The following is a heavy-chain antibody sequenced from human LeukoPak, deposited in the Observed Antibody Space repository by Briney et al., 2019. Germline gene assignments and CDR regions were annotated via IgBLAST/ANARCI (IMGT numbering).Heavy chain of an antibody. Sequence: PGGSLRLSCAASGFTFSSYEMTWVRQAPGKGLEWVSYISSSGSTIYYADSVKGRFTISRDNAKNSLYLQMNSLRAEDTAVYYCARVIRTVTTYYFDYWGQGTLVTVSS. D-gene: IGHD4-17*01. J-gene: IGHJ4*02. V-gene: IGHV3-48*03. CDR1: GFTFSSYE. CDR2: ISSSGSTI. CDR3: ARVIRTVTTYYFDY.